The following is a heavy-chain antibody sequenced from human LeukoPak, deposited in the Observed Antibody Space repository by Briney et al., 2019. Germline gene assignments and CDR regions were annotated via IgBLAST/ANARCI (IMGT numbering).Heavy chain of an antibody. CDR3: ARVPAYSFTEHYCSGGSYYSHNY. D-gene: IGHD2-15*01. CDR1: GFTFSSYA. Sequence: GGSLRLSCAASGFTFSSYAMHWVRQAPGKGLEWVAVISYDGSNKYYADSVKGRFTISRDNSKNTLYLQMNSLRAEDTAVYYCARVPAYSFTEHYCSGGSYYSHNYWGQGTLVTVSS. J-gene: IGHJ4*02. CDR2: ISYDGSNK. V-gene: IGHV3-30-3*01.